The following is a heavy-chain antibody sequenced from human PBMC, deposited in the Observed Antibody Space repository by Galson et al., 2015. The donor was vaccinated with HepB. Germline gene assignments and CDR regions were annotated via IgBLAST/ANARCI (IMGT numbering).Heavy chain of an antibody. Sequence: SLRLSCAASGFTFSSYAMHWVRQAPGKGLEWVAVISYDGSNNYYADSVKGRFTISRDNSKNTLYLQMNSLRAEDTAVYYCARAKWDCSSTSCYTSWYFDLWGRGTLVTVSS. CDR2: ISYDGSNN. J-gene: IGHJ2*01. D-gene: IGHD2-2*02. V-gene: IGHV3-30-3*01. CDR1: GFTFSSYA. CDR3: ARAKWDCSSTSCYTSWYFDL.